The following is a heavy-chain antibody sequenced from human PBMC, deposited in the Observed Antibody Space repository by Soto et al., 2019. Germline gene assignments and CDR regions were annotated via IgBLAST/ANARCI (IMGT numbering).Heavy chain of an antibody. V-gene: IGHV5-51*01. CDR2: IYPDDSDT. D-gene: IGHD3-3*01. Sequence: GESLKISCKGSGFTFTTYWIGWVRQVPGKGLEWMGVIYPDDSDTRYSPSFQGRVTISADKSNSTAYLQWSSLEASDTAVYYCARAFRSNYYAFWGQGTLVTVSS. J-gene: IGHJ4*02. CDR1: GFTFTTYW. CDR3: ARAFRSNYYAF.